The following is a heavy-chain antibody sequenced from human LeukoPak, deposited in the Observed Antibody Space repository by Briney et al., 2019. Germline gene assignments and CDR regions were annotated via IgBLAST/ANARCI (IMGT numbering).Heavy chain of an antibody. D-gene: IGHD6-19*01. V-gene: IGHV1-69*05. J-gene: IGHJ4*02. Sequence: SVRVSCKASGGTFSSYAISWVRQAPGQGLEWMGGIIPIFGTANYAQKFQGRVTITTDESTSTAYMELSSLRSEDTAVYYCARDLPYSSGWYSFDYWGQGTLVTVSS. CDR1: GGTFSSYA. CDR3: ARDLPYSSGWYSFDY. CDR2: IIPIFGTA.